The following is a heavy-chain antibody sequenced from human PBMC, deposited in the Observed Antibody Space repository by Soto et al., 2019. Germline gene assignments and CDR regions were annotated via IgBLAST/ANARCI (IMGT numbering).Heavy chain of an antibody. J-gene: IGHJ4*02. CDR2: ISYDGSNK. CDR1: GFTFSSYG. D-gene: IGHD5-18*01. Sequence: VGSLRLSCAASGFTFSSYGMHWVRQAPGKGLEWVAVISYDGSNKYYADSVKGRFTISRDNSKNTLYLQMNSLRAEDTAVYYCAKDPTGGAGYEWGQGNLVTVSS. CDR3: AKDPTGGAGYE. V-gene: IGHV3-30*18.